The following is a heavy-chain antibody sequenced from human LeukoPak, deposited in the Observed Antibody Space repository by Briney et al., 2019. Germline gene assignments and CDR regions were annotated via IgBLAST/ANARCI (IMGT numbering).Heavy chain of an antibody. Sequence: GRPLRLSCAASGFTFSNYAMHWVRQTPGKGLEWVALISYDGSNKYYADSVKGRFTISRDNSKNTLYLQMNSLRAEDTAVYYCARALYDEDIVVVVAATDYWGQGTLVTVSS. J-gene: IGHJ4*02. CDR1: GFTFSNYA. D-gene: IGHD2-15*01. CDR3: ARALYDEDIVVVVAATDY. V-gene: IGHV3-30*04. CDR2: ISYDGSNK.